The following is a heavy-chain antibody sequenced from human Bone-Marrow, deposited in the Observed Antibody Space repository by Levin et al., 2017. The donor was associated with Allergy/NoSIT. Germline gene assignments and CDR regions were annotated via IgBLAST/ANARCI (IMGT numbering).Heavy chain of an antibody. CDR3: ARSQFDL. Sequence: QPGGSLRLSCAASGFIFSAYWMLWVRQVPGKGLVWVSRINSDGSITGYADSVKGRFTISRDNAKNTLYLEMNSLTAEDTAVYYCARSQFDLWGQGTLVTVSS. J-gene: IGHJ4*02. CDR1: GFIFSAYW. CDR2: INSDGSIT. V-gene: IGHV3-74*01.